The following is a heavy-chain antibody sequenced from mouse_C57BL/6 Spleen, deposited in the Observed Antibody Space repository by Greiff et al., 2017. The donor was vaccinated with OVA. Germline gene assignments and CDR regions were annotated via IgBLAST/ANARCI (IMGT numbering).Heavy chain of an antibody. J-gene: IGHJ3*01. CDR1: GYTFTDYN. CDR2: INPNNGGT. V-gene: IGHV1-18*01. Sequence: EVQLQQSGPELVKPGASVKIPCKASGYTFTDYNMDWVKQSHGKSLEWIGDINPNNGGTIYNQKFKGKATLTVDKSSSTAYMELRSLTSEDTAVYYCARVTITTPGAWFAYWGQGTLVTVSA. D-gene: IGHD1-1*01. CDR3: ARVTITTPGAWFAY.